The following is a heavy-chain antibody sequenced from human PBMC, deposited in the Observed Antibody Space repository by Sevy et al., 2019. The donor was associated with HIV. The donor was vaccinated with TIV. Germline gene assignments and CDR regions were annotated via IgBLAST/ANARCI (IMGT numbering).Heavy chain of an antibody. CDR3: AKNLVGTPDTFDV. CDR2: ISYDETNR. V-gene: IGHV3-30*18. D-gene: IGHD1-26*01. J-gene: IGHJ3*01. Sequence: GGSLRLSCAASGFSFNTYGMHWVRQAPGKGLEWVAVISYDETNRYSADSVKGRFNISRDNSKNTLYLHMNSPRAEDTAVYYCAKNLVGTPDTFDVWGQGTMVTVSS. CDR1: GFSFNTYG.